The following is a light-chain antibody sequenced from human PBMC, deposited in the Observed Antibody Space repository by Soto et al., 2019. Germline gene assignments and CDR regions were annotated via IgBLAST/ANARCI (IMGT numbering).Light chain of an antibody. Sequence: QSALTQPHSVSGSPGQSVTISCSGTSSDVGGYNYVSWYQHHPGKAPKLIIYDVSELPSGVPDRCSGSKSGNTGNTASLTISGLQAEDEADYYCCSYAGSYTHVFGSGTKLTVL. J-gene: IGLJ1*01. CDR3: CSYAGSYTHV. CDR2: DVS. V-gene: IGLV2-11*01. CDR1: SSDVGGYNY.